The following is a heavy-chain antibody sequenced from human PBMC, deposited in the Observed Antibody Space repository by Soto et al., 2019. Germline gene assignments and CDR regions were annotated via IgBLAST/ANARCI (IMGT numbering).Heavy chain of an antibody. D-gene: IGHD6-19*01. CDR3: ARSVAVPGAHIDY. V-gene: IGHV4-38-2*02. J-gene: IGHJ4*02. Sequence: SETLSLTCTVSGYSIRNGYYWGWIRQPPGKGLEWIGTIYHSGSTYYNPSLKSRVTISVDASENHFSLKLSSVTAADTAVYYCARSVAVPGAHIDYWGQGTQVTVSS. CDR1: GYSIRNGYY. CDR2: IYHSGST.